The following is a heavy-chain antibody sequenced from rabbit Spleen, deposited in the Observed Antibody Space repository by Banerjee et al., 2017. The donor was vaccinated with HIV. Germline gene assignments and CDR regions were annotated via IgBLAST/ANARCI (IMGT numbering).Heavy chain of an antibody. D-gene: IGHD4-1*01. J-gene: IGHJ4*01. CDR3: VREVAAKFNL. V-gene: IGHV1S40*01. Sequence: QSLEESGGDLVKPGASLTLTCTVSGFSFSSSYYMCWVRQAPGKGLEWIGYIDPVFGITYYANWVNGRFTISSHNAQNTLFLQLNSLTAADTATYFCVREVAAKFNLWGPGTLVTVS. CDR1: GFSFSSSYY. CDR2: IDPVFGIT.